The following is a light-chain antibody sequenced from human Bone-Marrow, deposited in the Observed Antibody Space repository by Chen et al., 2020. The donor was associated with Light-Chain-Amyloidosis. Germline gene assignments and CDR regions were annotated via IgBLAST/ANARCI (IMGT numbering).Light chain of an antibody. CDR2: EVS. Sequence: QSALTQPASVSGSPGQSITISCTGTSSYVGGYNYVSWYQHSPGKAPKLIIYEVSKRPSVVSNRFSGAKSGNTAALTISGLQAEDETDDYCTSYTSSNTILFGGGTKLSVL. CDR3: TSYTSSNTIL. V-gene: IGLV2-14*01. CDR1: SSYVGGYNY. J-gene: IGLJ2*01.